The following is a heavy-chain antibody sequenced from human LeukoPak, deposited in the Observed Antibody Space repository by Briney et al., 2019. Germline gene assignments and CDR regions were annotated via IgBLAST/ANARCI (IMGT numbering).Heavy chain of an antibody. CDR1: GFTFSSYG. CDR3: AKDMYSSSWYYFDY. D-gene: IGHD6-13*01. Sequence: GGSLRLPCAASGFTFSSYGMHWVRHAPAKGLEWVAVISYNGSNKYYADSVKGRFTISRDNSKNTLYLQMNSERAEDTAVYYCAKDMYSSSWYYFDYWGQGTLVTVSS. CDR2: ISYNGSNK. J-gene: IGHJ4*02. V-gene: IGHV3-30*18.